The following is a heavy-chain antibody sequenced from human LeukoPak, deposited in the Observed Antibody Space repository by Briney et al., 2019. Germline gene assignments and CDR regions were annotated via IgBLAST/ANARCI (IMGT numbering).Heavy chain of an antibody. CDR1: GYTFTGYY. Sequence: ASVKVPCKASGYTFTGYYMHWVRQAPGQGLEWMGWINPNSGGTNYAQKFQGRVTMTRDTSISTAYMELSRLRSDDTAVYYCAAGYYYDSSGPPLADYWGQGTLVTVSS. V-gene: IGHV1-2*02. CDR2: INPNSGGT. J-gene: IGHJ4*02. CDR3: AAGYYYDSSGPPLADY. D-gene: IGHD3-22*01.